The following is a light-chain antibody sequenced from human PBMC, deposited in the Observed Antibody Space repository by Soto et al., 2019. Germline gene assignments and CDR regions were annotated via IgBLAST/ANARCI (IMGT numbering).Light chain of an antibody. V-gene: IGKV3-11*01. CDR3: HQYDSWT. CDR1: QSINRH. J-gene: IGKJ1*01. Sequence: EIVLTQSPATLSLSPGERATLSCRASQSINRHLAWYRQKPGQAPRLLIYDASNRATGIPDRFSGSGSGTDFTLTISRLEPEDFAVYYCHQYDSWTFGQGTKV. CDR2: DAS.